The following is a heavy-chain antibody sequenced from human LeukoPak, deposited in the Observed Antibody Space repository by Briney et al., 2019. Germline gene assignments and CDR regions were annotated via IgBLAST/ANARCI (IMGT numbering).Heavy chain of an antibody. J-gene: IGHJ6*03. CDR2: INPNSGGT. CDR1: GYTFTGYY. D-gene: IGHD3-10*01. V-gene: IGHV1-2*02. Sequence: GASVKVSCKASGYTFTGYYMHWVRQAPGQGLEWMGWINPNSGGTNYAQKFQGRVTMTRDTSISTAYMELSRLRSDDTAVYYCARDRYRLLWFGDTSPLAGHYYYYYMDVWGKGTTVTVSS. CDR3: ARDRYRLLWFGDTSPLAGHYYYYYMDV.